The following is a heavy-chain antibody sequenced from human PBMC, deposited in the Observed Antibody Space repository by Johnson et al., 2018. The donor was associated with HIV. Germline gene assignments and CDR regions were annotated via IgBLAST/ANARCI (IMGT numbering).Heavy chain of an antibody. CDR1: GFTFSTYG. CDR2: ISYAGSNK. CDR3: ATEPNAFDI. Sequence: QVQLVESGGGLVQPGGSLRLSCAASGFTFSTYGMHWVRQAPGKGLEWVAVISYAGSNKYYADSVKGRFTISRDNSKNTLYLQMNRLKTEDTAVYFCATEPNAFDIWGQGTLVTVSS. J-gene: IGHJ3*02. V-gene: IGHV3-30*19.